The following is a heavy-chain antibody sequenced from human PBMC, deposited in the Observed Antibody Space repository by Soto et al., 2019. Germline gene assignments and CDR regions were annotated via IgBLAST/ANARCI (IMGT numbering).Heavy chain of an antibody. CDR1: GFTFSDNY. J-gene: IGHJ5*02. CDR2: MSSDGSAI. D-gene: IGHD2-8*01. V-gene: IGHV3-11*01. CDR3: ARVYGSSYFDP. Sequence: QVQLVESGGGLVKPGGSLRLSCAASGFTFSDNYMSWMRQAPGKGLEWLSYMSSDGSAIHYADSVKGRFTISRDNAKKSLYLQMNSLRAEDTAVYYCARVYGSSYFDPWGQGTLVTVSS.